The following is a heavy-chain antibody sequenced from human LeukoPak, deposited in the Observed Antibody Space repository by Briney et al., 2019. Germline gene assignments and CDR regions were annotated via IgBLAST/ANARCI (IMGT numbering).Heavy chain of an antibody. V-gene: IGHV2-5*02. CDR3: AHRWVGSSWYWVYFDY. CDR1: GFSLSTSGVG. CDR2: IYWDDDK. Sequence: SGPTLVNPTQTLTLTCTFSGFSLSTSGVGVGWIRQPPGKALGWLALIYWDDDKRYSPSPKSRLTITKDTSRNQVVLTMTNMDPVDTATYYCAHRWVGSSWYWVYFDYWGQGTLVTVSS. D-gene: IGHD6-13*01. J-gene: IGHJ4*02.